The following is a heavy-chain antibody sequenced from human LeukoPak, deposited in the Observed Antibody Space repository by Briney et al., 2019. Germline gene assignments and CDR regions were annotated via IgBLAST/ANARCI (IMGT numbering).Heavy chain of an antibody. J-gene: IGHJ4*02. CDR1: SFTVSTND. V-gene: IGHV3-53*01. CDR2: LYRGGTT. Sequence: GSPRLSCAASSFTVSTNDMGWVRQAPGEGLDLVSLLYRGGTTYYADSVKGRFTISRDNSKNTLYLQTNSLRAEDTAVYYCARGRPGYYFDYWGQGTLVTVSS. CDR3: ARGRPGYYFDY.